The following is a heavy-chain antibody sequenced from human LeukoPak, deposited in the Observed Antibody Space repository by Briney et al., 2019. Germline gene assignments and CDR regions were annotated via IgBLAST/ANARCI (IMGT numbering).Heavy chain of an antibody. J-gene: IGHJ4*02. Sequence: PGGSLSLPCPSSGFTFRDYYMSWTGQPPGKGLNWLAVIWYVGSHKYTADSGKGGSTISRDTSKNTLHLQMKSLKPTEPAVYYCARDLLRWFGELSGDSDYWGQGTLVTVSS. D-gene: IGHD3-10*01. CDR2: IWYVGSHK. V-gene: IGHV3-33*08. CDR3: ARDLLRWFGELSGDSDY. CDR1: GFTFRDYY.